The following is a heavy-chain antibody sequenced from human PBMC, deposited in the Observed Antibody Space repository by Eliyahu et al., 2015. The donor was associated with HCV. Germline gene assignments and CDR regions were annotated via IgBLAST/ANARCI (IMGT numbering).Heavy chain of an antibody. CDR3: ARANAALDYGMDV. CDR2: TYYRSKWYN. D-gene: IGHD6-6*01. Sequence: QVQLQQSGPGLVKPSQTLXPTCXISGDXVXXNSAAWNWTRQSPSRGLEWLGRTYYRSKWYNDYAVSVKSRITINPDTSKNQFSLQLNSVTPEDTAVYYCARANAALDYGMDVWGQGTTVTVSS. J-gene: IGHJ6*02. CDR1: GDXVXXNSAA. V-gene: IGHV6-1*01.